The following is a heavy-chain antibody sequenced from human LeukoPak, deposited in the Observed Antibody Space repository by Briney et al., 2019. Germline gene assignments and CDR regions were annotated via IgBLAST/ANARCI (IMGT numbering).Heavy chain of an antibody. CDR3: AKAGLAYYYYMDV. V-gene: IGHV3-30*18. J-gene: IGHJ6*03. CDR2: ISYDGSNK. Sequence: PGGSLRLSCAASGFTFSSYGMHWVRQAPGKGLEWVAVISYDGSNKYYADSVKGRFTISRDNSKNTLYLQMNSLRAEDTAVYYCAKAGLAYYYYMDVWGKGTTVTVSS. CDR1: GFTFSSYG.